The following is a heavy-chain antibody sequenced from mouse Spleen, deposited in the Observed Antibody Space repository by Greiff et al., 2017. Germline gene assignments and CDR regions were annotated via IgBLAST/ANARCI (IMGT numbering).Heavy chain of an antibody. J-gene: IGHJ2*01. CDR3: ARQVYYGNLDY. V-gene: IGHV5-12*02. Sequence: EVKLVESGGGLVQPGGSLKLSCATSGFTFSDYYMYWVRQTPEKRLEWVAYISNGGGSTYYPDTVKGRFTISRDNAKNTLYLQMSRLKSEDTAMYYCARQVYYGNLDYWGQGTTLTVSS. CDR2: ISNGGGST. CDR1: GFTFSDYY. D-gene: IGHD2-1*01.